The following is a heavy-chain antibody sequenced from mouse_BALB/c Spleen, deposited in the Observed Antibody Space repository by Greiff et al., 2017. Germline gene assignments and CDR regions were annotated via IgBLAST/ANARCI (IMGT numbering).Heavy chain of an antibody. CDR1: GFTFSSYA. Sequence: EVMLVESGGGLVKPGGSLKLSCAASGFTFSSYAMSWVRQTPEKRLEWVASISSGGSTYYPDSVKGRFTISRDNARNILYLQMSSLRSEDTAMYYCARDGLLRLQYFDVWGAGTTVTVSS. V-gene: IGHV5-6-5*01. CDR3: ARDGLLRLQYFDV. J-gene: IGHJ1*01. D-gene: IGHD1-2*01. CDR2: ISSGGST.